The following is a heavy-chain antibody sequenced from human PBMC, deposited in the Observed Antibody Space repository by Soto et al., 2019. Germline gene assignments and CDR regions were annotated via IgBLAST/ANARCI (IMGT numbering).Heavy chain of an antibody. D-gene: IGHD6-6*01. CDR3: ARGVMAARRYFDL. CDR2: INHSGST. Sequence: QVQLQQWGAGLLKPSETLSLTCAVYGGSFSGYYWSWIRQPPGKGLEWIGEINHSGSTNYNPSLKSRVTISVDTSKNQFSLKLSSVTAADTAVYYCARGVMAARRYFDLWGRGTLVTVSS. V-gene: IGHV4-34*01. CDR1: GGSFSGYY. J-gene: IGHJ2*01.